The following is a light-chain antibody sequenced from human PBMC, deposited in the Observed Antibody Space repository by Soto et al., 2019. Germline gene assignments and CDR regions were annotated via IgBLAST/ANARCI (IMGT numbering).Light chain of an antibody. CDR1: SSDVGAYNY. V-gene: IGLV2-14*01. CDR2: GVT. J-gene: IGLJ1*01. CDR3: FSHRGGDSHV. Sequence: QSVLTQPASVSGSPGQSITISCTGTSSDVGAYNYVSWYQQYPGKAPKLMIYGVTNRPSGVSNRFSGSKTGNTASLTISGLLAEDEADYYCFSHRGGDSHVFGTGTKVTDL.